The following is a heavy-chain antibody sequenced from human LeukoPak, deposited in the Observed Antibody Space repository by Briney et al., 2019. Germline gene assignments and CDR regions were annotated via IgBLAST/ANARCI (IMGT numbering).Heavy chain of an antibody. V-gene: IGHV1-69*04. Sequence: SVKVSCKASGGTFSSYAISWVRQAPGQGLEWMGRIIPILGIANYAQKFQGRVTITADKSTSTAYMELSSLRSEDTAVYYCARVSSSSGCSSGWADYWGQGTLVTVSS. CDR1: GGTFSSYA. J-gene: IGHJ4*02. D-gene: IGHD6-19*01. CDR2: IIPILGIA. CDR3: ARVSSSSGCSSGWADY.